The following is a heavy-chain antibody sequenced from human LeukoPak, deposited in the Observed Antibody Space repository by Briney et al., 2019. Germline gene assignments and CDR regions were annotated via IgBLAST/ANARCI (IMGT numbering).Heavy chain of an antibody. CDR3: ARLPLYVPCFDY. CDR2: IYYSGST. D-gene: IGHD5/OR15-5a*01. Sequence: SQTLSLTCTVSSGSISSGGYYWNWIRQPPGKGLEWIGYIYYSGSTYYNPSLKSRVTMSVDLSKNQFSLTLSSVTAADTAVYYCARLPLYVPCFDYWGQGTLVTVSS. J-gene: IGHJ4*02. V-gene: IGHV4-30-2*01. CDR1: SGSISSGGYY.